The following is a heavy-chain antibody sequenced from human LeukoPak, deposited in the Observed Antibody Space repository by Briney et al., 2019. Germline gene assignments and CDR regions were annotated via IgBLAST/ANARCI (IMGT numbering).Heavy chain of an antibody. CDR2: INHSGST. CDR1: GGSFSGYY. V-gene: IGHV4-34*01. CDR3: ARGSPLGIVVVPAAISYFDY. Sequence: SETLSLTCAVYGGSFSGYYWSWIRQPPGKGLEWIGEINHSGSTNYNPSLKSRVTISVDTSKNQFSLKLSSVTAADTAVYYCARGSPLGIVVVPAAISYFDYWGLGTLVTVSS. D-gene: IGHD2-2*02. J-gene: IGHJ4*02.